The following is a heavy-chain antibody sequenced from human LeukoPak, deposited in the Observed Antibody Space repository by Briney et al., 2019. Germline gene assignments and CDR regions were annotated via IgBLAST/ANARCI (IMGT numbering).Heavy chain of an antibody. J-gene: IGHJ4*02. V-gene: IGHV3-21*01. CDR2: ISSSSSYI. Sequence: GGSLRLSCAASGFTFSSYSMNWVRQAPGKGLEWVSYISSSSSYIYYADSVKGRFTISRDNAKNSLYLQMNSLRAEDTAVYYCARETGSQYCSGGSCYSFNYYFDYWGQGTLVTVSS. D-gene: IGHD2-15*01. CDR1: GFTFSSYS. CDR3: ARETGSQYCSGGSCYSFNYYFDY.